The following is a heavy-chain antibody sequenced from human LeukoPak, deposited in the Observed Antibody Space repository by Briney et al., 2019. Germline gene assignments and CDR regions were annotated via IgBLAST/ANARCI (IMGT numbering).Heavy chain of an antibody. CDR2: ISYDGSNK. CDR1: GFTFRTYD. Sequence: GRSLRLSCTASGFTFRTYDMHWVRQPPGKGLEWLGFISYDGSNKYSVDSLRGRFIISRDNSKNTLYLQMNSLRPEDTAVYYCASATIFGVVTTSWGQGTLVTVSS. J-gene: IGHJ5*02. V-gene: IGHV3-30*03. CDR3: ASATIFGVVTTS. D-gene: IGHD3-3*01.